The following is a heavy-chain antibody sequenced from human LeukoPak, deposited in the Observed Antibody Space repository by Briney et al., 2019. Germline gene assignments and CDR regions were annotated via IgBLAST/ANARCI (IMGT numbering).Heavy chain of an antibody. CDR1: GFTFDSYA. V-gene: IGHV3-23*01. D-gene: IGHD3-16*02. CDR3: AKVHVSGNYRFGF. J-gene: IGHJ4*02. CDR2: VTGTGGNT. Sequence: GGSLRLSCEGSGFTFDSYAMSWVRQSPGKGLEWVSAVTGTGGNTYHADSVKDRFTISRDNSKNTVYLQMNSLRAEDTAIYYCAKVHVSGNYRFGFWGQGTLVTVSS.